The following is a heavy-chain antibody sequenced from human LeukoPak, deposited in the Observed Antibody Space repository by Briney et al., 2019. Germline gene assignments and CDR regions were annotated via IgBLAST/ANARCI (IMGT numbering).Heavy chain of an antibody. CDR1: GFTVSSNY. CDR2: IYSGGST. CDR3: ARGTQPTYDSSGYYWGNFDY. J-gene: IGHJ4*02. Sequence: GGSLRLSCAASGFTVSSNYMSWVRQAPGKGLEWVSVIYSGGSTYYADSVKGRFTISRDNSENTLYLPMNSLRAEDTAVYYCARGTQPTYDSSGYYWGNFDYWGQGTLVTVSS. D-gene: IGHD3-22*01. V-gene: IGHV3-66*01.